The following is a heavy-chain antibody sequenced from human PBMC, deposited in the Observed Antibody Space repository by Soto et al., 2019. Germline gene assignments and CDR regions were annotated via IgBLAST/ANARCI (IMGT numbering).Heavy chain of an antibody. D-gene: IGHD1-26*01. CDR3: ARVVRGGSYPYYFDY. CDR1: GGPISSYY. V-gene: IGHV4-4*07. Sequence: SETLSLTCTVSGGPISSYYLSWIRQPAGKGLEWIGRIYTSGSTNYNPSLKSRVTMSVDTSKNQFSLKLSSVTAADTAVYYCARVVRGGSYPYYFDYWGQGTLVTVSS. CDR2: IYTSGST. J-gene: IGHJ4*02.